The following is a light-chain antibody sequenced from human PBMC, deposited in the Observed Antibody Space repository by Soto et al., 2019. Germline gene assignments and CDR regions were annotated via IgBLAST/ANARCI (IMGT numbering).Light chain of an antibody. CDR3: QQYNNWPPA. Sequence: EIVMAQSPATLSVSPGERATLSCRASQSVSGNLAWYQQKPGQAPRLLIYGASTRVTGIPARFSGSGSGTEFTLTISSLQSEDFAVYYCQQYNNWPPAFGQGTKVEIK. V-gene: IGKV3-15*01. CDR2: GAS. CDR1: QSVSGN. J-gene: IGKJ1*01.